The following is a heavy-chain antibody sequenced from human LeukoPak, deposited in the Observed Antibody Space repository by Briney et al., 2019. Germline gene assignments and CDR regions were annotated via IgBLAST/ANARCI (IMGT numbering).Heavy chain of an antibody. V-gene: IGHV1-2*02. Sequence: ASVKVSCKASGYTFTGYYMRWVRQAPGQGLEWMGWINPNSGGTNYAQKLQGRVTMTRDTSISTAYMELSRLRSDDTAVYYCARVNYYDSSGYYADFDYWGQGTLVTVSS. CDR2: INPNSGGT. CDR3: ARVNYYDSSGYYADFDY. CDR1: GYTFTGYY. D-gene: IGHD3-22*01. J-gene: IGHJ4*02.